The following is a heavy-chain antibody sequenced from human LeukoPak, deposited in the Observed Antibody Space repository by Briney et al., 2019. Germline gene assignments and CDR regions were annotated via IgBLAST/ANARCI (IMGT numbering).Heavy chain of an antibody. Sequence: SETLSLTCTVSGGSISSSSYYWGWIRQPPGKGLEWIGSIYYSGSTYYNPSLKSRVTISVDTSKNQFSLKLSSVTAADTAVYYCARQAPTTDNWFDPWGQGTLVTVSS. J-gene: IGHJ5*02. D-gene: IGHD4-17*01. CDR2: IYYSGST. CDR1: GGSISSSSYY. CDR3: ARQAPTTDNWFDP. V-gene: IGHV4-39*01.